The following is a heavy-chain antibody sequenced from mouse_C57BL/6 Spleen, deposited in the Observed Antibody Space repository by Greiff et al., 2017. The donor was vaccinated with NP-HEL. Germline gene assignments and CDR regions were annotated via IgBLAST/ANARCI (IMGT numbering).Heavy chain of an antibody. CDR1: GYTFTSYW. V-gene: IGHV1-55*01. CDR3: ARRNAYYSNYDAMDY. D-gene: IGHD2-5*01. J-gene: IGHJ4*01. CDR2: IYPGSGST. Sequence: QVQLQQPGAELVKPGASVKMSCKASGYTFTSYWITWVKQRPGQGLEWLGDIYPGSGSTNYNEKFKSKATLTVDTSSSTAYMQLSSLTSEDSAVYYCARRNAYYSNYDAMDYWGQGTSVTVSS.